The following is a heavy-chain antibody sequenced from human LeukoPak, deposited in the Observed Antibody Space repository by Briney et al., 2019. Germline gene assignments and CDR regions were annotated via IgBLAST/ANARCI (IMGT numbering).Heavy chain of an antibody. CDR3: ARDSLHGGNALFSY. D-gene: IGHD2-15*01. Sequence: GASVNVSCKASGYTFISYGISWVRQAPGQGLEWMGWISAYNGDTNYAQNLQGRVTMTRDTSTNTAYMELRSLRSDDTGLYYCARDSLHGGNALFSYWGQGTLVTVSS. CDR1: GYTFISYG. J-gene: IGHJ4*02. CDR2: ISAYNGDT. V-gene: IGHV1-18*01.